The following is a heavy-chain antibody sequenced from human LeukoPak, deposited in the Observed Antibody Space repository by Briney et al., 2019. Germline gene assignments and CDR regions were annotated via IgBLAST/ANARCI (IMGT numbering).Heavy chain of an antibody. J-gene: IGHJ3*02. D-gene: IGHD3-3*01. Sequence: PSETLSLTCTVSGGSISSGSYNWSWIRQPAGKGLEWIGRIYTSGSTNYNPSLKSRVTISVDTSKNQFSLKLSSVTAADTAVYYCARVKPGITIFGVYNAFDIWGQGTMVTVSS. CDR3: ARVKPGITIFGVYNAFDI. V-gene: IGHV4-61*02. CDR1: GGSISSGSYN. CDR2: IYTSGST.